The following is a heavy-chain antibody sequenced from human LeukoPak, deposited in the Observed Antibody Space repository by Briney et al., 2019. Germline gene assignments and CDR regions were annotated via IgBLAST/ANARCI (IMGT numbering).Heavy chain of an antibody. V-gene: IGHV7-4-1*02. J-gene: IGHJ4*02. Sequence: ASVKVSCTASGYTFTSYAMNWVRQAPGQGLEWMGWINTNTGNPTYAQGFTGRFVFSLDTSVSTAYLQISSLKAEDTAVYYCARDLEEMATMPFDYWGQGTLVTVSS. D-gene: IGHD5-24*01. CDR2: INTNTGNP. CDR3: ARDLEEMATMPFDY. CDR1: GYTFTSYA.